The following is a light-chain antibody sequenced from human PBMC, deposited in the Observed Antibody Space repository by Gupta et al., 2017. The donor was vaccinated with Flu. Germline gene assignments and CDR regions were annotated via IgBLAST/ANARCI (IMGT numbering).Light chain of an antibody. CDR2: LGS. V-gene: IGKV2-28*01. CDR3: MQSPQGLS. J-gene: IGKJ4*01. Sequence: SISCTSRQSLRHSNSNNYLDWFLQKPGQSPRLLIFLGSNRASGVPDRFSGRGSGTDFTLKISRVEAEDVGVYYCMQSPQGLSFGGGPRWRSN. CDR1: QSLRHSNSNNY.